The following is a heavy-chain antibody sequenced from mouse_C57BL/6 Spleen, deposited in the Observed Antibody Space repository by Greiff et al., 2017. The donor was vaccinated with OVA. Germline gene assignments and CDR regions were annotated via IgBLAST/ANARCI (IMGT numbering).Heavy chain of an antibody. Sequence: EVKLMESGGGLVKPGGSLKLSCAASGFTFSDYGMHWVRQAPEKGLEWVAYISSGSSTIYYADTVKGRFTISRDNAKNTLFLQMTSLRSEDTAMYYCANNYGSSYEFAYWGQGTLVTVSA. D-gene: IGHD1-1*01. CDR1: GFTFSDYG. V-gene: IGHV5-17*01. J-gene: IGHJ3*01. CDR3: ANNYGSSYEFAY. CDR2: ISSGSSTI.